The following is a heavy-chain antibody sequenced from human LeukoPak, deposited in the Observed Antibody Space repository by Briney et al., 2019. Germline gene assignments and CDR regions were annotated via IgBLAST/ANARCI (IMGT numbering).Heavy chain of an antibody. V-gene: IGHV3-11*01. CDR2: ISPGGDDI. Sequence: GGSLSLACEATGFDFSADYMTWIRQGPGEGLEWVAYISPGGDDIYYGDSVKGRFIVSRDNAKNALYLEMNSLRAEDTAVYYCAREIVYYVDVWGIGATVTVSS. CDR3: AREIVYYVDV. J-gene: IGHJ6*03. CDR1: GFDFSADY. D-gene: IGHD2-15*01.